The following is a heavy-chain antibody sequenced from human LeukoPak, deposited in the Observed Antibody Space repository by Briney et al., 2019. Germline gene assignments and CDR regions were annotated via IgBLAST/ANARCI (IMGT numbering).Heavy chain of an antibody. Sequence: GRSLRLSCAASGFTFSHYGMHWVRQAPGKGLEWVSYISSSSTISYADSVKGRFAISRDNAKNSLYLQMNSLRDEDTAVYYCARDVSGGSCYLGCWFDPWGQGTLVTVSS. V-gene: IGHV3-48*02. CDR3: ARDVSGGSCYLGCWFDP. CDR1: GFTFSHYG. CDR2: ISSSSTI. J-gene: IGHJ5*02. D-gene: IGHD2-15*01.